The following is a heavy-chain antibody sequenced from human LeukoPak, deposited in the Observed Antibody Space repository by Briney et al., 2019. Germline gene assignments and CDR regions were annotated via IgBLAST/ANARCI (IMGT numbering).Heavy chain of an antibody. V-gene: IGHV4-4*02. CDR1: GGSISSSNW. D-gene: IGHD6-6*01. CDR3: ARDRTAAREIHDAFDI. J-gene: IGHJ3*02. Sequence: PSETLSLTCAVSGGSISSSNWWSWVRQPPGKGLEWIGEIYHSGSTNYNPSLKSRVTISVDKSKNQFSLKLSSVTAADTAVYYCARDRTAAREIHDAFDIWGQGTMVTVSS. CDR2: IYHSGST.